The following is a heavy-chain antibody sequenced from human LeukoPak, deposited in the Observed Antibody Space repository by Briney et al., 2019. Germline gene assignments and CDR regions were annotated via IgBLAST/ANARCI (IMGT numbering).Heavy chain of an antibody. V-gene: IGHV4-39*01. J-gene: IGHJ4*02. Sequence: SETLSLTCTVSGGSISSSSYYWGWIRQPPGKGLEWIGTIHYSGSTYYNPSLKSRVTISVDTSKNQFSLKLTSVTAADAAVYHWARRLPSKKRREFDCWGQGTLVTVSS. CDR2: IHYSGST. CDR3: ARRLPSKKRREFDC. CDR1: GGSISSSSYY.